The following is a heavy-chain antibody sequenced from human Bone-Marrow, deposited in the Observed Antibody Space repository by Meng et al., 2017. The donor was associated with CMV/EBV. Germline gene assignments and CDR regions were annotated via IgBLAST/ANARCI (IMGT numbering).Heavy chain of an antibody. Sequence: ASGFTFSDHYMDWVRQAPGKGLEWVGRIRKKVNSYTTEYAASVEGRFIISRDDSRNSLYLQMNSLKTEDTAVYYCVRRRGSGLTDYWGQGTLVTVSS. V-gene: IGHV3-72*01. CDR1: GFTFSDHY. CDR2: IRKKVNSYTT. CDR3: VRRRGSGLTDY. D-gene: IGHD3-10*01. J-gene: IGHJ4*02.